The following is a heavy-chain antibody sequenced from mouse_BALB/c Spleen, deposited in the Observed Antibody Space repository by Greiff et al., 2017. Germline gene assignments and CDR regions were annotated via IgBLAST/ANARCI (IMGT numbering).Heavy chain of an antibody. Sequence: EVKLVESGGGLVQPGGSLKLSCAASGFTFSSYTMSWVRQTPEKRLEWVAYISNGGGSTYYPDTVKGRFTISRDNAKNTLYLQMSSLKSEDTAMYYCARHSGKGGFDYWGQGTTLTVSS. J-gene: IGHJ2*01. CDR3: ARHSGKGGFDY. D-gene: IGHD1-1*01. V-gene: IGHV5-12-2*01. CDR2: ISNGGGST. CDR1: GFTFSSYT.